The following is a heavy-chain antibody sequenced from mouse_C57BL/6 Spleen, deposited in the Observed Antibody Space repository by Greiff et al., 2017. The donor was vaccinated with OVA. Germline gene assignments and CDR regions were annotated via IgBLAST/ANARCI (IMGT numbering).Heavy chain of an antibody. CDR1: GYSITSDY. CDR3: ARGTGYYFDY. Sequence: DVQLQESGPGLAKPSQTLSLTCSVTGYSITSDYWNWLRKFPGNKLEYMGYISYSGSTYYNPSLKSRISITRDTSTNQYYLQLNSVTTEDTATYYCARGTGYYFDYWGQGTTLTVSS. D-gene: IGHD4-1*01. J-gene: IGHJ2*01. CDR2: ISYSGST. V-gene: IGHV3-8*01.